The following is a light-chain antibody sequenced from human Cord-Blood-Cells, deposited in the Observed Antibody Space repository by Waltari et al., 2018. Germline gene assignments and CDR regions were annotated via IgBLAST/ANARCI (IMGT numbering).Light chain of an antibody. CDR2: EGS. V-gene: IGLV2-23*01. CDR3: CSYAGSSTWV. Sequence: QSALTQPASVSGSPGQSITISCTGTSSDVGSYNLVSWYQQHPGKAPNLIIYEGSKRTSGVSNLFSGSKSGNTASLTISGLQAEDEADYYRCSYAGSSTWVFGGGTKLTVL. CDR1: SSDVGSYNL. J-gene: IGLJ3*02.